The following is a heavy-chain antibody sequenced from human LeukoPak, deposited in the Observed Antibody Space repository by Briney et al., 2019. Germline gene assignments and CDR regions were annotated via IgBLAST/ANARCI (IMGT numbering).Heavy chain of an antibody. CDR2: INQDAGAT. CDR3: ATKGGRLDARDFHI. D-gene: IGHD2-15*01. V-gene: IGHV3-7*01. CDR1: GFSFSAYW. J-gene: IGHJ3*02. Sequence: GGSLRPSCAAAGFSFSAYWMMFGRHAGGEGLEWVAIINQDAGATYYADSVKGRFTISRDNVKNSLYVQMNNLRAGDTAVYYCATKGGRLDARDFHIWGLGTMVTVSS.